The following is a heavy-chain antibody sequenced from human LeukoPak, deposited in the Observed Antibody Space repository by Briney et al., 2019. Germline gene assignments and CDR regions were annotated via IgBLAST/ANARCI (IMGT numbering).Heavy chain of an antibody. CDR1: GYSFTYYW. Sequence: GESLKISCKGSGYSFTYYWIGWVRQMPGKGLEWMGIIYSGDSDTRYSPSFEGQVTISADKSISTAYLQWGSLKASDTAMYYCARGGYSSSWYPFDPWGQGTLVTVSS. V-gene: IGHV5-51*01. J-gene: IGHJ5*02. D-gene: IGHD6-13*01. CDR2: IYSGDSDT. CDR3: ARGGYSSSWYPFDP.